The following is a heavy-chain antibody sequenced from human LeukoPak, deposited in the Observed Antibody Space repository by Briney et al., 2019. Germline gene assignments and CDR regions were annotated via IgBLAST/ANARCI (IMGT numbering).Heavy chain of an antibody. CDR1: GGSFSGYC. J-gene: IGHJ4*02. CDR3: ASPTGTFDY. D-gene: IGHD1-1*01. V-gene: IGHV4-34*01. CDR2: INHSGST. Sequence: PSETLSLTCAVYGGSFSGYCWSWIRQPPGKGLEWIGEINHSGSTNYNPSLKSRVTISVDTSKNQFSLKLSSVTAADTAVYYCASPTGTFDYWGQGTLVTVSS.